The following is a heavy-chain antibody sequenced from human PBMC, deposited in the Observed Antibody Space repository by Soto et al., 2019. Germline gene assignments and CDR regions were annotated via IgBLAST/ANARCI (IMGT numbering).Heavy chain of an antibody. J-gene: IGHJ4*02. CDR1: GYTFTGYY. V-gene: IGHV1-2*02. Sequence: ASVKVSCKASGYTFTGYYIHWVRQAPGQGLEWMGWIDPKNGGTVSAQKFQGRLTMTRDTSISTVYMDLSGLTSDDTAVYYCGRDDYGIFPYWGQGSLVTVSS. D-gene: IGHD3-10*01. CDR3: GRDDYGIFPY. CDR2: IDPKNGGT.